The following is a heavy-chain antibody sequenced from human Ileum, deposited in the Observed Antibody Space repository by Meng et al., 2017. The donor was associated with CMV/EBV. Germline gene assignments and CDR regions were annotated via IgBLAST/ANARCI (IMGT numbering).Heavy chain of an antibody. Sequence: QRRLQESGPGLVKPSETLSLTCIVSGDSISGYHWTWIRKPAGKGLEWIGRLRTSGTTDHNPSLKSRVTLSIDTSKNQFSLKLNSVTAADTAVYYCGRAGARGVPVDMWGQGTLVTVSS. D-gene: IGHD3-10*01. CDR3: GRAGARGVPVDM. CDR2: LRTSGTT. V-gene: IGHV4-4*07. CDR1: GDSISGYH. J-gene: IGHJ4*02.